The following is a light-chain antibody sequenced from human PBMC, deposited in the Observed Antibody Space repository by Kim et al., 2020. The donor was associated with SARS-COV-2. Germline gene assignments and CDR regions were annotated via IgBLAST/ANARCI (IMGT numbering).Light chain of an antibody. J-gene: IGLJ2*01. CDR2: GRN. CDR1: SLRSQF. Sequence: SSELTQDPAVSVALGQTVTMTCQGDSLRSQFANWYQQSPGQSPVLVLHGRNSRPSGIPDRFSGSRSGDAASLTITGAQAEDEADYYCTSRDSRGYHLIFG. V-gene: IGLV3-19*01. CDR3: TSRDSRGYHLI.